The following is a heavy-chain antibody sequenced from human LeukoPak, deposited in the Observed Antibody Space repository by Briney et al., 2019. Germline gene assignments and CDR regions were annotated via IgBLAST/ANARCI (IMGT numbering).Heavy chain of an antibody. CDR3: ARHVGSGTYSYWYFDL. CDR1: GGSISSYY. CDR2: IYYSGST. D-gene: IGHD1-26*01. Sequence: SETLSLTCTVSGGSISSYYWSWIRQPPGKGLEWIGYIYYSGSTNYNPSLKSRVTISVDTSKNQFSLKLTSVTAADTAVYYCARHVGSGTYSYWYFDLWGRGTLVTVSS. J-gene: IGHJ2*01. V-gene: IGHV4-59*08.